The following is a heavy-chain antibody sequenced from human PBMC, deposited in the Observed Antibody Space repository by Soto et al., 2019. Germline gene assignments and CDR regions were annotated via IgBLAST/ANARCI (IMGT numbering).Heavy chain of an antibody. J-gene: IGHJ5*02. Sequence: QVQLVQSGAEVKNPGSSVKVSCKTSGGTFNSYLIDWVRQAPGQVLEWMGGIIPAFGTAKYAQKFQGRFTSTEDKSTTTAYMELRTLTSDDTAVYYCARGLDQPPVGLYVYTWGQGTLVTVSS. CDR1: GGTFNSYL. CDR3: ARGLDQPPVGLYVYT. CDR2: IIPAFGTA. D-gene: IGHD3-16*01. V-gene: IGHV1-69*06.